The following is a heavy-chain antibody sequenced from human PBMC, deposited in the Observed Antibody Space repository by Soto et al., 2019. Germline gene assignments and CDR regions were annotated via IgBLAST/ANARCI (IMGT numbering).Heavy chain of an antibody. CDR3: ARGRYGDY. D-gene: IGHD1-1*01. V-gene: IGHV1-18*01. CDR2: ISAHNGNT. J-gene: IGHJ4*02. CDR1: GYAFTTYG. Sequence: QVHLVQSGAEVKKPGASVKVSCKGSGYAFTTYGITWVRQAPGQGLKWMGWISAHNGNTNYVQKLQGRVTVTRDTSTSTAYMELRSLRSDDTAVYYCARGRYGDYWGQGALVTVSS.